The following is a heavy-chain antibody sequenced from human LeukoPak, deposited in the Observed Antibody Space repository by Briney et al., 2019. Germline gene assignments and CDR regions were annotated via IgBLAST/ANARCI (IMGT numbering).Heavy chain of an antibody. V-gene: IGHV3-7*01. J-gene: IGHJ4*02. CDR2: INQDGSVK. CDR3: ARTDSGNLGYFDY. D-gene: IGHD1-26*01. CDR1: GFTFSSNW. Sequence: GGSLRLSCAASGFTFSSNWMSWVRQAPGKRLEWVANINQDGSVKHYVDAVKGRFTISRDNAENSLCLQMDSLRAEDTAVYYCARTDSGNLGYFDYWGRGTLVSVSS.